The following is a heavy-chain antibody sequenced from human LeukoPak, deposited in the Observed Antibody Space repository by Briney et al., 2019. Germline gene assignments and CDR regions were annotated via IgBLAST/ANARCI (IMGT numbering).Heavy chain of an antibody. CDR1: GYTFTSYG. Sequence: ASVKVSCKASGYTFTSYGISWVRQAPGQGLEWMGWISAYNGNTNCAQKLQGRVTMTTDTSTSTAYMELRSLRSDDTAVYYCARDYYDSSGYYLFDYWGQGTLVTVSS. CDR2: ISAYNGNT. CDR3: ARDYYDSSGYYLFDY. D-gene: IGHD3-22*01. J-gene: IGHJ4*02. V-gene: IGHV1-18*01.